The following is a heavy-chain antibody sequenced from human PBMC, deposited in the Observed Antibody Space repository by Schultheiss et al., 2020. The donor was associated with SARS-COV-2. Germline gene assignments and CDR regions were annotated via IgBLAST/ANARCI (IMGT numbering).Heavy chain of an antibody. V-gene: IGHV3-30*14. Sequence: GESLKISCAASGFTFSSYAMHWVRQAPGKGLEWVAVISYDGSNKYYADSVKGRFTISRDNSKNTLYLQMSSLRPEDTAVYYCVNGYCSSSSCYWVDFDYWGQGTLVTVSS. D-gene: IGHD2-2*01. CDR1: GFTFSSYA. CDR2: ISYDGSNK. J-gene: IGHJ4*02. CDR3: VNGYCSSSSCYWVDFDY.